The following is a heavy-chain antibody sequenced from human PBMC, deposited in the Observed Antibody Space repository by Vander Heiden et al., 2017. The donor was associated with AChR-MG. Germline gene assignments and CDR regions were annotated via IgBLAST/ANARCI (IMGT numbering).Heavy chain of an antibody. V-gene: IGHV4-34*01. Sequence: QVQLQQWGAGPLKPSETLSLTCAVYGASFSGYYWSWIRQPPGKGLEWIGEINHSGSTNYNPSLKSRVTISVDTSKNQFSLKLSSVTAADTAVYYCARGVAAHPIDYWGQGTLVTVSS. CDR2: INHSGST. D-gene: IGHD6-13*01. CDR1: GASFSGYY. CDR3: ARGVAAHPIDY. J-gene: IGHJ4*02.